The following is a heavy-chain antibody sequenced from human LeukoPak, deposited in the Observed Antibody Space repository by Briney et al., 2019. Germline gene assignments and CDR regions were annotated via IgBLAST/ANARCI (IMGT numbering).Heavy chain of an antibody. D-gene: IGHD3-10*01. CDR1: GFTFSSYW. V-gene: IGHV3-7*01. CDR2: IKQDGSEK. Sequence: GGSLRLSCAAAGFTFSSYWMSWVRQAPGKGLEWVANIKQDGSEKYYVDSVKGRFTISRDNAKNSLYLQMNSLRAEDTAVYYCARGGDHSGSYYVYWGRGTLVTVSS. CDR3: ARGGDHSGSYYVY. J-gene: IGHJ4*02.